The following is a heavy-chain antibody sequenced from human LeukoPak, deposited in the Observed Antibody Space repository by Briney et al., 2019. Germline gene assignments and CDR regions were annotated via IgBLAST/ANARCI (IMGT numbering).Heavy chain of an antibody. J-gene: IGHJ6*03. CDR3: ARVAYYYYYMDV. V-gene: IGHV4-34*01. CDR1: GGSFSGYY. Sequence: SETLSLTCAVYGGSFSGYYWSWIRQPPGKGLEWIGEINHSGSTNYNPSLKSRVTISVDTSKNQFSLKLSSVTAADTAVYYCARVAYYYYYMDVWGKGTTVTISS. CDR2: INHSGST.